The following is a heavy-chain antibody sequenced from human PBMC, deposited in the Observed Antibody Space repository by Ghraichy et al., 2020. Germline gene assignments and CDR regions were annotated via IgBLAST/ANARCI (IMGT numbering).Heavy chain of an antibody. Sequence: GESLNISCAASGFTFSSYSMNWVRQAPGKGLEWVSYISSSSSTIYYADSVKGRFTISRDNAKNSLYLQMNSLRDEDTAVYYCARTRVLLWFGESGKYFQHWGQGTLVTVSS. CDR1: GFTFSSYS. J-gene: IGHJ1*01. CDR3: ARTRVLLWFGESGKYFQH. D-gene: IGHD3-10*01. CDR2: ISSSSSTI. V-gene: IGHV3-48*02.